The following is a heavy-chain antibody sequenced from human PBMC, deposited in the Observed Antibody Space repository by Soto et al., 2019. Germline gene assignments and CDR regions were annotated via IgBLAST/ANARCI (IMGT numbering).Heavy chain of an antibody. CDR3: ARHGLVSGHNDAFDI. J-gene: IGHJ3*02. D-gene: IGHD6-19*01. Sequence: GESLKISCKGSGYSFTSYWIGWVRQMPGKGLEWMGIIYPGDSDTRYSPSFQGQVTISADKSISTAYLQWSSLKASDTAMYYCARHGLVSGHNDAFDIWGQGTMVTVSS. CDR1: GYSFTSYW. CDR2: IYPGDSDT. V-gene: IGHV5-51*01.